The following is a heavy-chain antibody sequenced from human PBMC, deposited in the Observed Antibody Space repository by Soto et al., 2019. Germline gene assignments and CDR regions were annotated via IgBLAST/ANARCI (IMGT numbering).Heavy chain of an antibody. CDR2: MNPNSGNT. Sequence: ASVKVSCKASGYTFTSYDINWVRQAFGQGLEWMGWMNPNSGNTGYAQKFQGRATMTRNTSISTAYMELSSLRSEDTAVYYCARGNWNYVGEGWFDPWGQGTLVTVSS. J-gene: IGHJ5*02. CDR1: GYTFTSYD. V-gene: IGHV1-8*01. CDR3: ARGNWNYVGEGWFDP. D-gene: IGHD1-7*01.